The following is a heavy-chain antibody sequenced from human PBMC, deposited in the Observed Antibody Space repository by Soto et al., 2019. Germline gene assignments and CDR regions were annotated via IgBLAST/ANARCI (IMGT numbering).Heavy chain of an antibody. CDR3: ARDNLVDCSSTSCYPYYYYYGMDV. CDR1: GFTFSSYS. V-gene: IGHV3-21*01. J-gene: IGHJ6*02. CDR2: ISSSSSYI. Sequence: RRLSCAASGFTFSSYSMNWVRQAPGKGLEWASSISSSSSYIYYADSVKGRFTISRDNAKNSLYLQMNSLRAEDTAVYYCARDNLVDCSSTSCYPYYYYYGMDVWGQGTTVTVSS. D-gene: IGHD2-2*01.